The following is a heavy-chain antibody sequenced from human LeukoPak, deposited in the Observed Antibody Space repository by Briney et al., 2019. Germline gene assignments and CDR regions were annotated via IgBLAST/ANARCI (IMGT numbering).Heavy chain of an antibody. D-gene: IGHD2-2*02. V-gene: IGHV1-8*01. Sequence: GASVKVSRKASGYTFTRYDINWVRQATGQGLEGMGWMNPNSGNTGYAPKFQGRVTMTRNTPISTAYMELSSLRSEDTAVYYCARGAEYCSSTSCYTPDYWGQGTLVTVSS. CDR3: ARGAEYCSSTSCYTPDY. J-gene: IGHJ4*02. CDR2: MNPNSGNT. CDR1: GYTFTRYD.